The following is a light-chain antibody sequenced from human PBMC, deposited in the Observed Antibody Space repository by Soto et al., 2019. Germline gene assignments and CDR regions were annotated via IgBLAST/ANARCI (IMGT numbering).Light chain of an antibody. V-gene: IGLV2-14*01. CDR1: SSDVGGYNY. Sequence: QSVLTQPASVSGSPGQSIAISCTGTSSDVGGYNYVSWYQQHPGKAPKLMIYDVSVRPSGVSNRFSGSKSGNTASLTISGLQAEDEAAYYCSSYTSSSTYVFGTGTKVTVL. J-gene: IGLJ1*01. CDR2: DVS. CDR3: SSYTSSSTYV.